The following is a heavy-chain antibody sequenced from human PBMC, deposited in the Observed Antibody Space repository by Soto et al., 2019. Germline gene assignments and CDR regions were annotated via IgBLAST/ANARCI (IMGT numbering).Heavy chain of an antibody. D-gene: IGHD1-7*01. CDR1: GGSISSDGYS. J-gene: IGHJ4*02. CDR3: VRAGSLGTFFDY. Sequence: SETLSLTCAVSGGSISSDGYSWNWIRQPPGKGLEWIGYIYHSGSTYYSPSLKSRATISVDRSKNQFSLKLSSVTAADTAVYYCVRAGSLGTFFDYWGQGTLVTVSS. V-gene: IGHV4-30-2*01. CDR2: IYHSGST.